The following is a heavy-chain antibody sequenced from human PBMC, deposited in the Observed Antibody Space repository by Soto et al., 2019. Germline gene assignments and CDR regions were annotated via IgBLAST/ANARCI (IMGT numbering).Heavy chain of an antibody. CDR1: GGSISSGGYS. J-gene: IGHJ6*02. CDR2: IYHSGST. CDR3: ARGGAARPDYYYYGMDV. D-gene: IGHD6-6*01. Sequence: QLQLQESGSGLVKPSQTLSLTCAVSGGSISSGGYSWSWIRQPPGKGLEWIGYIYHSGSTYYNPSLKSRVTISVDRSKNQFSLKLSSVTAADTAVYYCARGGAARPDYYYYGMDVWGQGTTVTVSS. V-gene: IGHV4-30-2*01.